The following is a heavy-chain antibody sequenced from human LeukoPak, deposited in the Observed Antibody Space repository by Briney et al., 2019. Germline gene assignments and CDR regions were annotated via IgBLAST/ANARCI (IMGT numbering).Heavy chain of an antibody. D-gene: IGHD4-17*01. CDR3: VKDHQTVTRGYFDY. Sequence: GGSLRLSCSASGFTFSSYAMHWARQAPGKGLEYVSAISSNGGSTYYADSVKGRFTISRDNSKNTLYLQMSSLRAEDTAVYYCVKDHQTVTRGYFDYWGQGTLVTVSS. CDR1: GFTFSSYA. V-gene: IGHV3-64D*09. CDR2: ISSNGGST. J-gene: IGHJ4*02.